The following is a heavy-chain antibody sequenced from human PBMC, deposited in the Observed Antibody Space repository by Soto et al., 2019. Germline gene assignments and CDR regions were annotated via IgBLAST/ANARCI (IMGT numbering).Heavy chain of an antibody. CDR3: AIAGGVTTRDFDY. J-gene: IGHJ4*02. Sequence: QVQLQESGPGLVKPSQTLSLTCTVSGGSISSGGYYWSWIRQHRGKGLEWIGYSYYSGSTYYNPSLKSRVTISVDTSKNQFSLKLSAVTAADTAVYYCAIAGGVTTRDFDYWGQGTLVTVSS. CDR2: SYYSGST. V-gene: IGHV4-31*03. D-gene: IGHD4-17*01. CDR1: GGSISSGGYY.